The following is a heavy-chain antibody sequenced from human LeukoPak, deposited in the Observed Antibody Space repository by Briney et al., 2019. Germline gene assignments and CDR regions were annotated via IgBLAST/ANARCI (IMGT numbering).Heavy chain of an antibody. Sequence: PLSLTCTVSVGSISSRGYYWSWIRQHPGKGLEWFGYIYYSRSTYYNPSLKSRVAISVDTSKNHFSLKLSSVTAADTAGYYCARAGRDGHNLVYWGQGTLVTVSS. CDR2: IYYSRST. V-gene: IGHV4-31*03. D-gene: IGHD5-24*01. CDR1: VGSISSRGYY. CDR3: ARAGRDGHNLVY. J-gene: IGHJ4*02.